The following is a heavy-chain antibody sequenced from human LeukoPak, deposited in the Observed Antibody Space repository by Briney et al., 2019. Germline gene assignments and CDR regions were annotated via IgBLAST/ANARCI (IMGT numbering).Heavy chain of an antibody. CDR3: ARVGHDSSGYHSDY. Sequence: LSLTCSVSGGSISGYYMSWIRQAPGKGLEWVSYISSSSSYTNYADSVKGRFTISRDNAKNSLYLQMNSLRAEDTAVYYCARVGHDSSGYHSDYWGQGTLVTVSS. D-gene: IGHD3-22*01. J-gene: IGHJ4*02. V-gene: IGHV3-11*05. CDR1: GGSISGYY. CDR2: ISSSSSYT.